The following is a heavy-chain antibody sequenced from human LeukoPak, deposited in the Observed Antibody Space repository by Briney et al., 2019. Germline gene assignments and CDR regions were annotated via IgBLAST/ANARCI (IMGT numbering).Heavy chain of an antibody. J-gene: IGHJ4*02. D-gene: IGHD4-11*01. CDR2: ICNSGST. Sequence: PSEALSLTCTVSGGSISGYYWSWIRQPPGKGLGWIGYICNSGSTTYNPSLKSRVTISVDTSKNQFSLRLRSVTAVDTAVYYCARDGLQGSILWGQGTLVTVSS. CDR1: GGSISGYY. CDR3: ARDGLQGSIL. V-gene: IGHV4-59*01.